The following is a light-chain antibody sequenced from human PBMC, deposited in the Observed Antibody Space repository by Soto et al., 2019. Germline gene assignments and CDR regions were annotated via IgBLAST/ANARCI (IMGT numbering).Light chain of an antibody. CDR3: QQLFSYPIT. V-gene: IGKV1-9*01. CDR1: QVIISH. J-gene: IGKJ5*01. CDR2: TTS. Sequence: DIQLTQSPSFLSASVGDRVTITCRASQVIISHIAWYQQRPGKAPKLLIYTTSTLQSGVPSRFSGGGSGTEFTLTISSLQPEDFATYYCQQLFSYPITFGQGTRLEIK.